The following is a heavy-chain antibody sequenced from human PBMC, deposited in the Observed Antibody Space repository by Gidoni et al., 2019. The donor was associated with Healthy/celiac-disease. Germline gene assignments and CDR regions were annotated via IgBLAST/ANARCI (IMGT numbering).Heavy chain of an antibody. J-gene: IGHJ4*02. D-gene: IGHD3-3*01. V-gene: IGHV4-34*01. CDR3: ASSFGLRFLEWNDY. CDR1: GGSFSGYY. Sequence: QVQLQQWGAGLLKPSETLSLTCAVYGGSFSGYYWSWIRQPPGKGLEWIGEINHSGSTNYNPSLKSRVTISVDTSKNQFSLKLSSVTAADTAVYYCASSFGLRFLEWNDYWGQGTLVTVSS. CDR2: INHSGST.